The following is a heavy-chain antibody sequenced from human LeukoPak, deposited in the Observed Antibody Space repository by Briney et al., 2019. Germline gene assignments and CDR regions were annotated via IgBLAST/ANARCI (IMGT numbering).Heavy chain of an antibody. V-gene: IGHV3-33*01. D-gene: IGHD4-17*01. CDR1: GFTFSSYG. CDR3: ARGYGDKASNLYYYYGMDV. CDR2: IWYDGSNK. J-gene: IGHJ6*02. Sequence: SGGSLRLSCAASGFTFSSYGIHWVRQAPGKGLEWVAVIWYDGSNKYYADSVKGRFTIPRDNSKNTLYLQMNSLRAEDTAVYYCARGYGDKASNLYYYYGMDVWGQGTTVTVSS.